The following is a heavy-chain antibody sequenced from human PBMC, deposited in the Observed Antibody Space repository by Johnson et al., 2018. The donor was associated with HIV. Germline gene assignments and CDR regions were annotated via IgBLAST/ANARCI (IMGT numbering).Heavy chain of an antibody. V-gene: IGHV3-23*04. Sequence: QLVESGGGLVQPGGSLRLSCAASGFTFSDYYMSWIRQAPGKGLMWVSRINNDGSSTNYADSVKGRFTISRDNSKNTLYLQMNSLRAEDTAVYYCAKEGSIAAAGNDAFDIWGQGTMVTVSS. D-gene: IGHD6-13*01. CDR2: INNDGSST. CDR1: GFTFSDYY. CDR3: AKEGSIAAAGNDAFDI. J-gene: IGHJ3*02.